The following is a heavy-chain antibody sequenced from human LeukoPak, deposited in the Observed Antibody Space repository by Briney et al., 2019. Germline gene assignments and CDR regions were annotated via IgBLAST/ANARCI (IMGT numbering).Heavy chain of an antibody. J-gene: IGHJ6*03. Sequence: SETLSLTCAVYGGSFSGYYWSWIRQPPGKGLEWIGEINHSGSTNYNPSLKSRVTISVDTSKNQFSLKLSSVTAADTAVYYCARGASLVVGATDYYYMDVWGKGTTVTASS. V-gene: IGHV4-34*01. CDR1: GGSFSGYY. D-gene: IGHD1-26*01. CDR2: INHSGST. CDR3: ARGASLVVGATDYYYMDV.